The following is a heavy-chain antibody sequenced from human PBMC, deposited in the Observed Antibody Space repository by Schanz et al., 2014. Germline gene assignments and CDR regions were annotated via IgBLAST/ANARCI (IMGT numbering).Heavy chain of an antibody. Sequence: VQLVESGGGVVQPGGSLRLSCAASGFTFSSYAMHWVRQAPGKGLEYVSAISSNGGSTYYAVFVKGRFTISRDNSKNTLFLQMGSLRVEDMAVYYCARVATTHSMGYYFGMDVWGQGTTVTVSS. CDR3: ARVATTHSMGYYFGMDV. D-gene: IGHD1-1*01. V-gene: IGHV3-64*07. CDR2: ISSNGGST. CDR1: GFTFSSYA. J-gene: IGHJ6*02.